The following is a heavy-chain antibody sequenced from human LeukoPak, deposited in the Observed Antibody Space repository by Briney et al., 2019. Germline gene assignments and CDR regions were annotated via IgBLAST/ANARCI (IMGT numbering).Heavy chain of an antibody. CDR3: AREGGSYFETYFDY. V-gene: IGHV3-53*01. CDR1: GFTVSSNY. CDR2: IYSGGST. D-gene: IGHD1-26*01. Sequence: PGGSLRLSCAASGFTVSSNYMSWVRQAPGKGLEWVSVIYSGGSTYYADSVKGRFTISRDNSKNTLYLQMNSLRAEDTAVCYCAREGGSYFETYFDYWGQGTLVTVSS. J-gene: IGHJ4*02.